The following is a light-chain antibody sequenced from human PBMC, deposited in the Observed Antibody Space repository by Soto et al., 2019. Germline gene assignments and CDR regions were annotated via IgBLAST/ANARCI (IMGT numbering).Light chain of an antibody. J-gene: IGLJ2*01. CDR1: SSDVGGYNF. V-gene: IGLV2-8*01. CDR3: SSYAGSNIVV. Sequence: QSALTQPPSASGSPGQSVTFSCTGTSSDVGGYNFVSWYQQHPGKAPKLMIYEVSERPSGVPDRFSGSKSGNTASLTVSGLQAEDEADYYCSSYAGSNIVVFGGGTQLTVL. CDR2: EVS.